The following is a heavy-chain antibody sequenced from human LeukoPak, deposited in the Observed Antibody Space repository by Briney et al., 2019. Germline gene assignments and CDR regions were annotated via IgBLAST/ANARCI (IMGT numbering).Heavy chain of an antibody. D-gene: IGHD3-3*01. V-gene: IGHV1-3*01. CDR3: ARGVREFFGVVILLGWFDP. Sequence: ASVKVSCKASGYTFTSYAMHWVRQAPGQRLEWMGWINAGNGNTKYSQKFQGRVTITRDTSASTAYMELSSLRPEDTAVYYCARGVREFFGVVILLGWFDPWGQGTLVTVSS. J-gene: IGHJ5*02. CDR2: INAGNGNT. CDR1: GYTFTSYA.